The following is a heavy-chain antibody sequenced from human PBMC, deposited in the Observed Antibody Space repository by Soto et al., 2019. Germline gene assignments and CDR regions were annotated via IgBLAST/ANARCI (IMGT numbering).Heavy chain of an antibody. J-gene: IGHJ4*02. CDR3: ARGLYGHFDY. CDR2: MNPNSGNT. D-gene: IGHD3-16*01. Sequence: GASVKVSCKASGGTFSSYAISWVRQAPGQGLEWMGWMNPNSGNTSYAQKFQGRVTMTRNTSISTAYMELSSLRSEDTAVYYCARGLYGHFDYWGQGTLVTVSS. CDR1: GGTFSSYA. V-gene: IGHV1-8*02.